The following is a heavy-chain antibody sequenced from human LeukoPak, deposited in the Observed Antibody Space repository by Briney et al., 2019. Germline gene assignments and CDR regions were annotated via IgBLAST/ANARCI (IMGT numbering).Heavy chain of an antibody. CDR2: IYYSGST. V-gene: IGHV4-59*01. CDR3: ARDLRLYDSSGYYYEHPWAFDI. CDR1: GGSFSPAH. Sequence: SETLSLTCTVSGGSFSPAHWSWIRQPPGKGLEWIGYIYYSGSTNYNPSLKSRVTISVDTSKNQFSLKLSSVTAADTAVYYCARDLRLYDSSGYYYEHPWAFDIWGQGTMVTVSS. D-gene: IGHD3-22*01. J-gene: IGHJ3*02.